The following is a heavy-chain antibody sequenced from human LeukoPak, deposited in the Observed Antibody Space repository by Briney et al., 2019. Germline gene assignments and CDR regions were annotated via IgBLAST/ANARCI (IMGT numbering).Heavy chain of an antibody. J-gene: IGHJ4*02. V-gene: IGHV5-51*01. CDR1: GYRFTSYC. CDR3: AIHPFPDRDSSGWFGRY. CDR2: IYPGDSDT. D-gene: IGHD6-19*01. Sequence: GESLKISCKGSGYRFTSYCIGWVRQMPGKGLEWMGIIYPGDSDTRYSPPFQGQVTISADKSISTAYLQWSSLKASDTAMYYCAIHPFPDRDSSGWFGRYWGQGTLVTVSS.